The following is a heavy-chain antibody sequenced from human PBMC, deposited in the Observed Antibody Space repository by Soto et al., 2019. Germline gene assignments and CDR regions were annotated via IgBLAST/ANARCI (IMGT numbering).Heavy chain of an antibody. V-gene: IGHV3-11*06. CDR1: GFTFGDYY. J-gene: IGHJ5*02. CDR3: ARDPNNSSSWWLDP. Sequence: PGRSMRLPCRGAGFTFGDYYMSWIRQDKGKGLEWVSYISYGSSYTNYADSVKGRFTISRDNAKNSLFLQMNNLRTEDTAVYFCARDPNNSSSWWLDPWGQGTLVTVSS. CDR2: ISYGSSYT. D-gene: IGHD6-6*01.